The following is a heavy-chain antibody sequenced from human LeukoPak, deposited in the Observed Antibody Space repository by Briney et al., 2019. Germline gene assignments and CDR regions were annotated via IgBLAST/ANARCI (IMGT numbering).Heavy chain of an antibody. D-gene: IGHD4-17*01. CDR1: GGSISSSNW. CDR2: IYHSGST. Sequence: SGTLSLTCAVSGGSISSSNWWSWVRQPPGKGLEWIGEIYHSGSTNYNPSLKSRVTISVDKSKNQFSLKLSSVTAADTAVYYCARVYKGDYGDNPFSFDYWGQGTLVTVSS. V-gene: IGHV4-4*02. CDR3: ARVYKGDYGDNPFSFDY. J-gene: IGHJ4*02.